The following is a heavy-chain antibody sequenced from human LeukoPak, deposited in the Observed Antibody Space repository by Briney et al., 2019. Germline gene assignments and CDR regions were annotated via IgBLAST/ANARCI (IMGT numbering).Heavy chain of an antibody. J-gene: IGHJ4*02. V-gene: IGHV3-48*02. CDR3: ARSSRGTVVSDFDY. CDR2: ISSTGSVI. D-gene: IGHD4-23*01. CDR1: GFTFSSYS. Sequence: GGSLRLSCAASGFTFSSYSMNWVRHALGKGLESLSYISSTGSVIYYADSVRGRFTISRDNARNSLYLQMNSLRDEDTAVYYCARSSRGTVVSDFDYWGQGILVTVSS.